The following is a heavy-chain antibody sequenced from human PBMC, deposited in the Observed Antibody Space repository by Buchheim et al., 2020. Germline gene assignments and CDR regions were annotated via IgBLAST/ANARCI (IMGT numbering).Heavy chain of an antibody. CDR3: ASTYYYDSSGYYRYYYYYGMDV. CDR2: IYHSGST. Sequence: QVQLQESGPGLVKPSGTLSLTCAVSGGSISSSNWWSWVRQPPGKGLEWIGEIYHSGSTNYNPSLKSRATISVDKSKTQFSLKLSSVTAADTAVYYCASTYYYDSSGYYRYYYYYGMDVWGQGTT. J-gene: IGHJ6*02. D-gene: IGHD3-22*01. V-gene: IGHV4-4*02. CDR1: GGSISSSNW.